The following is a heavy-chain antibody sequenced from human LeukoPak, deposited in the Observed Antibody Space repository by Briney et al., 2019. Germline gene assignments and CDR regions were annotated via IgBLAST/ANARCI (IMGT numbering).Heavy chain of an antibody. Sequence: GGSLRLSCAASGFTFSSYSMNWVRQAPGKGLEWVSYISSSSSTIYYADSVKGRFIISRDNAKNSLYLQMNGLRAEDTAVYYCARVLVYSYGQKGGYYFDYWGQGTLVTVSS. V-gene: IGHV3-48*01. CDR2: ISSSSSTI. D-gene: IGHD5-18*01. J-gene: IGHJ4*02. CDR1: GFTFSSYS. CDR3: ARVLVYSYGQKGGYYFDY.